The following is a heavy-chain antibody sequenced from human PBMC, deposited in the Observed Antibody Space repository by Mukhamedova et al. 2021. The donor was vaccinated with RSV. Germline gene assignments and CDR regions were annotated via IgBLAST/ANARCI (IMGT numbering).Heavy chain of an antibody. D-gene: IGHD6-19*01. CDR3: ARDGFSSPSRGDAFD. Sequence: TTFFVHWVRQAPGQGLEWMGIIDPSGGGTTYAQKFQGRVAMTRDTSTSTAYMEVRSLRSEDTAVYYCARDGFSSPSRGDAFD. V-gene: IGHV1-46*01. CDR2: IDPSGGGT. J-gene: IGHJ3*01. CDR1: TTFF.